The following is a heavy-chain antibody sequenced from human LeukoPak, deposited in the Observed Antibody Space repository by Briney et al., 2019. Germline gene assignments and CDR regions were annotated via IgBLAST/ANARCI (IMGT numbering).Heavy chain of an antibody. V-gene: IGHV1-2*02. CDR3: ARYRMITFGGVTLDAFDI. Sequence: ASVKVSCKASGYTFTSYDINWVRQATGQGLEWMGWINPNSGGTNYAQKFQGRVTMTRDTSISTAYMELSRLRSDDTAVYYCARYRMITFGGVTLDAFDIWGQGTMVTVSS. J-gene: IGHJ3*02. CDR1: GYTFTSYD. CDR2: INPNSGGT. D-gene: IGHD3-16*01.